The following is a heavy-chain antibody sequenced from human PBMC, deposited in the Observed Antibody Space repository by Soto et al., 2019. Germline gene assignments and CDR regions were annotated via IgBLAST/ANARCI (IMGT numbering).Heavy chain of an antibody. Sequence: RASVKVSCKASGYTFTSYDINWVRQATGQGLEWMGWMNPNSGNTGYAQKFQGRVTMTRNTSISTAYMELSSLRSEDTAVYYCARGLRPRYYYDSSGYSPIDYWGQGTLVTVSS. CDR3: ARGLRPRYYYDSSGYSPIDY. D-gene: IGHD3-22*01. V-gene: IGHV1-8*01. J-gene: IGHJ4*02. CDR2: MNPNSGNT. CDR1: GYTFTSYD.